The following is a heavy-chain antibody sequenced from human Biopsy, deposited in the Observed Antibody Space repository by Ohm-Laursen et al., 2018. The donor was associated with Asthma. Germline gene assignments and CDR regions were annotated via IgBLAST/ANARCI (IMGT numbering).Heavy chain of an antibody. V-gene: IGHV3-23*01. D-gene: IGHD2-8*02. CDR2: ITGSGGFT. CDR1: GFTFSNYA. CDR3: ARGDTGGWSQYYFDY. Sequence: SLRLSCAASGFTFSNYAMSWVRQAPGKGLEWVSSITGSGGFTYYADSVKGRFTISRDYSKNTLYLQMHSLRAEDTAVYYCARGDTGGWSQYYFDYWGQGTLVTVSS. J-gene: IGHJ4*02.